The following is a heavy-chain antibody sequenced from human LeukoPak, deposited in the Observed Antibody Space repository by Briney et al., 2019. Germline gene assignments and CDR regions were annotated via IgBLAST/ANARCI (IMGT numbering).Heavy chain of an antibody. CDR1: GGSISSSSYY. V-gene: IGHV4-39*01. CDR3: ARGLDHDYGDFDY. Sequence: PSETLSLTCTVSGGSISSSSYYWGWIRQPPGKGLEWIGSIYYSGSTYYNPSLKSRVTISVDTSKNQFSLKLSSVTAADTAVYHCARGLDHDYGDFDYWGQGTLVTVSS. CDR2: IYYSGST. D-gene: IGHD4-17*01. J-gene: IGHJ4*02.